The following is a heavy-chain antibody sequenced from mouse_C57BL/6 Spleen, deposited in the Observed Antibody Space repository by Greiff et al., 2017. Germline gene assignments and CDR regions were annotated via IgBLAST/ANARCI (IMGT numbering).Heavy chain of an antibody. CDR1: GYSITSGYD. CDR2: ISYSGST. V-gene: IGHV3-1*01. J-gene: IGHJ2*01. CDR3: ARVGSYYFDY. Sequence: EVKLVESGPGMVKPSQSLSLTCTVTGYSITSGYDWHWIRHFPGNKLEWMGYISYSGSTNYNPALKSRISITHDTSKNHFFLKLNSVTTEDTATYYSARVGSYYFDYWGQGTTLTVSS.